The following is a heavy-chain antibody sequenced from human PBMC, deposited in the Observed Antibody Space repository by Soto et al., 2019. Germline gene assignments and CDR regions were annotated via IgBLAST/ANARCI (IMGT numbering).Heavy chain of an antibody. CDR3: ARDQKRAPADPYYYYGMDV. Sequence: PGGPMRLSCAAAGFTFSSYAMRWVSKAQGKGLEWVAVISYDGSNKYYADSVKGRFTISRDNSKNTLYLQMNSLRAEDTAVYYCARDQKRAPADPYYYYGMDVWGQGTTVTVSS. J-gene: IGHJ6*02. CDR1: GFTFSSYA. D-gene: IGHD6-13*01. V-gene: IGHV3-30-3*01. CDR2: ISYDGSNK.